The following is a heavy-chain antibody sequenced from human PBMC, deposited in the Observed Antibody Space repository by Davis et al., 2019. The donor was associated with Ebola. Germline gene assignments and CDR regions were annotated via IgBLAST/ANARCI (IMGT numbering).Heavy chain of an antibody. Sequence: GESLKISCAASGFTFSAYSMNWVRQAPGKGLEWVSYISSSSSIIYYADSVKGRFTISRDNAKNSLYLQMNSLRDEDTAVYYCSRELVAYYYYGMDVWGQGTTVTVSS. V-gene: IGHV3-48*02. CDR3: SRELVAYYYYGMDV. CDR1: GFTFSAYS. CDR2: ISSSSSII. D-gene: IGHD3-10*01. J-gene: IGHJ6*02.